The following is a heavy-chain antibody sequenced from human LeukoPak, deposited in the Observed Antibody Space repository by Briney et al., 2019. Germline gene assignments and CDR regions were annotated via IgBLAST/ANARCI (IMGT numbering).Heavy chain of an antibody. Sequence: SETLSLTCTVSGGSISSYYWSWIRQPPGKGLEWIGYIYYSGSTNYNPSLKSRVTISVDTSKNQFSLKLSSVTAADTAVYYCASTYCSSTSCRTVHPCFDYWGQGTLVTVSS. CDR3: ASTYCSSTSCRTVHPCFDY. CDR2: IYYSGST. D-gene: IGHD2-2*01. J-gene: IGHJ4*02. CDR1: GGSISSYY. V-gene: IGHV4-59*01.